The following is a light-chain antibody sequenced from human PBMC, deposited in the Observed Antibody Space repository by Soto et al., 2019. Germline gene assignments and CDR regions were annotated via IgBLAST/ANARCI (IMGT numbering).Light chain of an antibody. CDR2: GAS. CDR1: QIVTSSY. CDR3: QQHGSSPPSWT. Sequence: EIVLTQSPGTLSLAPGERATLFCRVSQIVTSSYLAWYQQKPGQAPSLLIYGASRRATGIPDRFSGSGSGTDFTLTISRREPEDVAVYYCQQHGSSPPSWTFGQGTKVEIK. V-gene: IGKV3-20*01. J-gene: IGKJ1*01.